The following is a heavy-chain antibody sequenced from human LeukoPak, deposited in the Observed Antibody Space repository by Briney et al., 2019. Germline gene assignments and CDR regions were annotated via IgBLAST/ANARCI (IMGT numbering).Heavy chain of an antibody. J-gene: IGHJ3*02. V-gene: IGHV4-39*07. CDR2: IYYSGST. D-gene: IGHD4-17*01. Sequence: SETLSLTCTASGGSISSSSYYWGWIRQPPGKGLEWIGSIYYSGSTYYNPSLKSRVTISVDTSKNQFSLKLSSVTAADTAVYYCARTLESTVTANDAFDIWGQGTMVTVSS. CDR1: GGSISSSSYY. CDR3: ARTLESTVTANDAFDI.